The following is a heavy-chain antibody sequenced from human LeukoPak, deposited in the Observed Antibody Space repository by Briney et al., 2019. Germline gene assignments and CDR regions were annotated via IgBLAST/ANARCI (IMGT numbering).Heavy chain of an antibody. Sequence: ASVKVSCKASGYSFINFSSNEVRQATGQGLEWMGWKNPNSGNKGYAQKFQGRVTMTMNTSITTAYMELSSLRSEDTDVYYCARGTQWRGDYYYMDVWGRGTTVTVSS. CDR1: GYSFINFS. J-gene: IGHJ6*03. V-gene: IGHV1-8*01. D-gene: IGHD6-19*01. CDR2: KNPNSGNK. CDR3: ARGTQWRGDYYYMDV.